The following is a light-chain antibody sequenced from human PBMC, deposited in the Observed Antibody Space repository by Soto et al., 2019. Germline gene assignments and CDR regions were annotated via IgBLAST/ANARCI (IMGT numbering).Light chain of an antibody. V-gene: IGKV3-11*01. Sequence: EIVLTQSPATLSLSPGERATLSCRASQSVGGHLAWYQQKPGQAPRLLIYDASGRATGIPARFSGSGSETDFTLTISSLEPDDFAVYYCQQRNSWPPSITFGQGTRLEIK. J-gene: IGKJ5*01. CDR3: QQRNSWPPSIT. CDR1: QSVGGH. CDR2: DAS.